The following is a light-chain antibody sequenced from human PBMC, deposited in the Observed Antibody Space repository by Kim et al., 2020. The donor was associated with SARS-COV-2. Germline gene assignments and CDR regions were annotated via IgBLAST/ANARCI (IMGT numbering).Light chain of an antibody. J-gene: IGKJ2*03. CDR3: MQGLQRLYS. CDR1: QSLLHSDGKIS. CDR2: AAS. V-gene: IGKV2D-29*01. Sequence: LVMTQTPLSLSVTPGQPASISCKSSQSLLHSDGKISLYWYLQKPGQPPQLPPYAASKRFSGVPERFSGSGSGTDFTLKISRVEAEDVGLYYCMQGLQRLYSFGQGTKLEI.